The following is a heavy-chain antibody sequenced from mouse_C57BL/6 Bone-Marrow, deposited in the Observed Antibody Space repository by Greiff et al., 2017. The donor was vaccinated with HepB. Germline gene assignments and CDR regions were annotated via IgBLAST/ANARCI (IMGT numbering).Heavy chain of an antibody. CDR2: INPGSGGT. J-gene: IGHJ1*03. CDR1: GYAFTNYL. D-gene: IGHD1-1*01. Sequence: QVHVKQSGAELVRPGTSVKVSCKASGYAFTNYLIEWVKQRPGQGLEWIGVINPGSGGTNYNEKFKGKATLTADKSSSTAYMQLSSLTSEDSAVYFCARCPGYGSSGYFDVWGTGTTVTVSS. V-gene: IGHV1-54*01. CDR3: ARCPGYGSSGYFDV.